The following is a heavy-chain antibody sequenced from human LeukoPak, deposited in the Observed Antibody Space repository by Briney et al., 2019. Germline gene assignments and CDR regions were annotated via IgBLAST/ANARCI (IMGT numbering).Heavy chain of an antibody. CDR1: GYTLTELS. J-gene: IGHJ6*03. D-gene: IGHD5-24*01. V-gene: IGHV1-24*01. Sequence: ASVKVSCKVSGYTLTELSMHWVRQAPGKGLEWMGGFDPEDGETIYAQKFQGRVTMTRDTSTSTAYMELRSLRFDDTAVYYCARNTYGYKFSMDVWGKGTTVTVSS. CDR3: ARNTYGYKFSMDV. CDR2: FDPEDGET.